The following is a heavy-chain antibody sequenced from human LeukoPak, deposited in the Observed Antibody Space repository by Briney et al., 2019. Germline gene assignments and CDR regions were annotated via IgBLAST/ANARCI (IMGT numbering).Heavy chain of an antibody. CDR3: AKGQRITGTTNFDY. Sequence: GGSLSLSCAASGFTFSSYALSWVRQAPGKGLGGVSGISGSGGSTYYADSVKGRFTISRDSSKNTLNLQMNSLRAEDTAVYYCAKGQRITGTTNFDYWGQGTLVTVSS. D-gene: IGHD1-7*01. CDR2: ISGSGGST. J-gene: IGHJ4*02. V-gene: IGHV3-23*01. CDR1: GFTFSSYA.